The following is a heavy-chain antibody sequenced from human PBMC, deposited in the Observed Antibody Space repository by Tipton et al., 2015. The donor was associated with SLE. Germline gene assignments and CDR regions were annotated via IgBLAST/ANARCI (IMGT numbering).Heavy chain of an antibody. J-gene: IGHJ4*02. V-gene: IGHV4-39*01. CDR2: IYYSGST. CDR1: GGSISSSSYY. CDR3: ASLRFLEWLSLYYFDY. Sequence: TLSLTCTVSGGSISSSSYYWGWIRQPPGKGLEWIGSIYYSGSTYYNPSLKSRVTISVDTPKNRFSLKLTSVTAADTAVYYCASLRFLEWLSLYYFDYWGQGTLVTVSS. D-gene: IGHD3-3*01.